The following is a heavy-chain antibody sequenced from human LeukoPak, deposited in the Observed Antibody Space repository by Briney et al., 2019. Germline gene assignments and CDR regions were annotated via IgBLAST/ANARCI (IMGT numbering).Heavy chain of an antibody. CDR3: PRGTHSSSPIPLDY. D-gene: IGHD6-6*01. Sequence: SETLSLTCTVSGGSMSTYYWSWIRQTPGKGLEWIGYIYYSGSTNYNPSLKSRVTISVDTSKNQFSLKVNSVTAADTAVYYCPRGTHSSSPIPLDYWGQGTLVTVSS. V-gene: IGHV4-59*01. J-gene: IGHJ4*02. CDR1: GGSMSTYY. CDR2: IYYSGST.